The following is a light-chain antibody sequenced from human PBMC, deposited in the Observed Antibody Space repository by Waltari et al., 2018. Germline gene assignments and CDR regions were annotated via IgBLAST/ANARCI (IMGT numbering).Light chain of an antibody. CDR3: AAWDVNLNGVL. V-gene: IGLV1-44*01. CDR2: SND. CDR1: SPNVGSGL. J-gene: IGLJ3*02. Sequence: SVLTQPPSASGTPGQRVTISCSGSSPNVGSGLVNWYKQLPRTAPKLLIHSNDQRPSGVPDRFSGSRSGTSASLAISGLQSEDEADYYCAAWDVNLNGVLFGGGTKLTVL.